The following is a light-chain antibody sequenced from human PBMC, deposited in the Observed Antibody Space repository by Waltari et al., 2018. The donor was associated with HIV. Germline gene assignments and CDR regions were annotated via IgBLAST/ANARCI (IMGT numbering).Light chain of an antibody. CDR3: GSYTSSTAWV. CDR2: EVN. J-gene: IGLJ3*02. V-gene: IGLV2-14*01. Sequence: QSALTPPASVSGSPGQSLTISCTGTPSSFGDYDHFYWYQQPPGKTHKLIIYEVNTRPSGVSNRFSGSKSGNTASLTISGLQAEDEADYYCGSYTSSTAWVFGGGT. CDR1: PSSFGDYDH.